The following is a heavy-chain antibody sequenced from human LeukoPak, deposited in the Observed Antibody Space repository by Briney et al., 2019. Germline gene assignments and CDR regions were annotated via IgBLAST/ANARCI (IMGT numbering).Heavy chain of an antibody. CDR3: ARDLGWGYGDVDWFDP. CDR1: GYTFTGDY. CDR2: INPNSGGT. J-gene: IGHJ5*02. Sequence: ASLKVSCKASGYTFTGDYMHWVRQAPGQGLEWMGWINPNSGGTNYAQKFQGRVTMTRDTSISTAYMELSRLRSDDTAVYYCARDLGWGYGDVDWFDPWGQGTLVTVSS. V-gene: IGHV1-2*02. D-gene: IGHD4-17*01.